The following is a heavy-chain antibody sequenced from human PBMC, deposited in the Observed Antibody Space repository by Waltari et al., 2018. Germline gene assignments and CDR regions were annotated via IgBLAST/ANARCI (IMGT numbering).Heavy chain of an antibody. CDR2: IKQDGSEK. J-gene: IGHJ4*02. CDR3: ATTLGATKVVYFDY. CDR1: GFTFSSYW. D-gene: IGHD1-26*01. Sequence: EVQLVESGGGLVQPGGSLRLSCVASGFTFSSYWMSWVRQAPGKGLEWVANIKQDGSEKYYVDSVKGRFTISRDNAKNSLYLQMNSLRAEDTAVYYCATTLGATKVVYFDYWGQGTLVTVSS. V-gene: IGHV3-7*01.